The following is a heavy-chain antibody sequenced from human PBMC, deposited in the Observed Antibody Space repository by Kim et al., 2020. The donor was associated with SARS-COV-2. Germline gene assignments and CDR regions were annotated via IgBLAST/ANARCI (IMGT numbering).Heavy chain of an antibody. D-gene: IGHD1-26*01. J-gene: IGHJ5*01. CDR1: GYRFTNYW. V-gene: IGHV5-51*01. CDR2: IFPGDSDT. Sequence: GESLKISCKADGYRFTNYWIGWVRQMPGKGLEWIGIIFPGDSDTRYNPSFQGRVTMSVDGPTTTAYLHWTNLRASDTAIYYCVRRGSGTYTRGPYDTWSQGTLVTVSS. CDR3: VRRGSGTYTRGPYDT.